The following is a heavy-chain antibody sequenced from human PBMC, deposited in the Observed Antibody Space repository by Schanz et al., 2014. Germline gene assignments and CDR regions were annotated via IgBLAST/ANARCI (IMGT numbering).Heavy chain of an antibody. CDR1: GFTFSSYG. D-gene: IGHD2-15*01. CDR2: IWSDGSTK. V-gene: IGHV3-33*03. J-gene: IGHJ6*02. Sequence: VQLVESGGGVVQPGRSLRLSCAASGFTFSSYGMHWVRQAPGKGPEWVAVIWSDGSTKYYADSVKGRFTISRDNSKNTLYLQMNSLRAEDTAVYYCAKARRKSNCSGGRCFHYSYYGMDVWGQGTTVTVSS. CDR3: AKARRKSNCSGGRCFHYSYYGMDV.